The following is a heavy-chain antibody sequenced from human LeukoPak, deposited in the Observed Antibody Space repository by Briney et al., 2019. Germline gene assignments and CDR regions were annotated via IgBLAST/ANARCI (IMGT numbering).Heavy chain of an antibody. CDR1: GCTFSSYG. Sequence: GGSLRLSCAASGCTFSSYGMHWVRQPAGKGLAGVAVISYDGSNKYYADSVKGRFTISRDNSKNTLYLQMNSLRAEDTAVYYCAKDGALWFGEFRFDYWGQGTLVTVSS. D-gene: IGHD3-10*01. J-gene: IGHJ4*02. CDR3: AKDGALWFGEFRFDY. V-gene: IGHV3-30*18. CDR2: ISYDGSNK.